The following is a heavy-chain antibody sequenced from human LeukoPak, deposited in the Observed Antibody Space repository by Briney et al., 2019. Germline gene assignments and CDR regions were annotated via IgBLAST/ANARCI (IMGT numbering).Heavy chain of an antibody. V-gene: IGHV1-46*01. J-gene: IGHJ4*02. D-gene: IGHD5-18*01. CDR2: IKISGGSS. Sequence: ASVKVSCKTSGYTFASYHIHLVRQAPGQGLEWMGIIKISGGSSTYAQMFQGRLTITSDTSTRTVYMEMSSLTSEDTAVYYCAREREDSYYFDYWGQGTLVTVSS. CDR1: GYTFASYH. CDR3: AREREDSYYFDY.